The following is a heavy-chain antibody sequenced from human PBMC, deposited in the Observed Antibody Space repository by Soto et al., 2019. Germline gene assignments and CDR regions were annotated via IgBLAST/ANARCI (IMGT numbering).Heavy chain of an antibody. CDR1: GFTFSDYY. Sequence: GGSLRLSCAASGFTFSDYYMSWIRQAPGKGLQWVSFIGSGSSSYAVYADFVEGRFTISRDNTKNSLYLQMNSLRAEDTAVYYCARGSRIPIDPWGQGTLVTVSS. CDR3: ARGSRIPIDP. CDR2: IGSGSSSYA. J-gene: IGHJ5*02. V-gene: IGHV3-11*05. D-gene: IGHD2-21*01.